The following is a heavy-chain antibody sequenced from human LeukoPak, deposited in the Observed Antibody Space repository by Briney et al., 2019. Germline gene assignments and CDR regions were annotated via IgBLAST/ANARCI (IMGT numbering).Heavy chain of an antibody. V-gene: IGHV4-4*07. Sequence: SETLSLTCTVSGGYIGSYYWSWIRQPAGKGLEWIGRIHTSENTDYNPSLKSRVTMSVDMSTSQFSLRLTSVTAADTALYYCAREGDCGDYSKSFYYMDVWGKGTTVTVSS. CDR2: IHTSENT. CDR1: GGYIGSYY. D-gene: IGHD4-17*01. J-gene: IGHJ6*03. CDR3: AREGDCGDYSKSFYYMDV.